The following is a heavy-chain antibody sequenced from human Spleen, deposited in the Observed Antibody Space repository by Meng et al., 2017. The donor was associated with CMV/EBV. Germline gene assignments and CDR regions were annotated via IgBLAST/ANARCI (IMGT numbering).Heavy chain of an antibody. CDR1: GYIFITYP. J-gene: IGHJ4*02. CDR3: ARDSGLNDYTNHLDY. CDR2: VSTHNGNT. Sequence: SGYIFITYPITWLRQAPGQGLEWLGWVSTHNGNTKYAERFQGRVTMTRDTSTRTAYMELRSLRSEDAAVYYCARDSGLNDYTNHLDYWGQGTLVTVSS. D-gene: IGHD4-11*01. V-gene: IGHV1-18*01.